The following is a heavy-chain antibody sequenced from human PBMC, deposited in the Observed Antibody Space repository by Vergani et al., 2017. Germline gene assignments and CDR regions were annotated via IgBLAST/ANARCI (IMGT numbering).Heavy chain of an antibody. CDR2: ISYDGSNK. D-gene: IGHD1-26*01. CDR3: AKIPMVGATFDY. Sequence: QVQLVESGGGVVQPGRSLRLSCAASGFTFSSYGMHWVRQAPGKGLEWVAVISYDGSNKYYADSVKGRFTISRDNSKNTLYLQMNSLRAEDTAVYYCAKIPMVGATFDYRGQGTLVTVSS. J-gene: IGHJ4*02. CDR1: GFTFSSYG. V-gene: IGHV3-30*18.